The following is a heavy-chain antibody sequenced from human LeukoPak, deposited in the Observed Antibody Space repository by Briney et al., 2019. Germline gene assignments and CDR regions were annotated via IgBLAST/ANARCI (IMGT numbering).Heavy chain of an antibody. J-gene: IGHJ4*02. CDR2: ISSNGGST. CDR3: ARALDYGDYGVDY. V-gene: IGHV3-64*01. Sequence: PGGSLRLSCAASGFTFSSYAMHWVRQAPGKGLEYVSAISSNGGSTYYANSVKGRFTISRDNSKNTLYLQMGSLRAEDMAVYYCARALDYGDYGVDYWGQGTLVTVSS. CDR1: GFTFSSYA. D-gene: IGHD4-17*01.